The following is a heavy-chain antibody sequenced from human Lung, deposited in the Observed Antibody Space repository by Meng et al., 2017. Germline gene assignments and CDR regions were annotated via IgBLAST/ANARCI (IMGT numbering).Heavy chain of an antibody. CDR2: INHSGST. V-gene: IGHV4-34*01. J-gene: IGHJ4*02. D-gene: IGHD4-11*01. CDR1: GGSFSDYY. CDR3: ARGPTTMAHDFDY. Sequence: QVRYKQWGAGLLKPSETRSLTCVVSGGSFSDYYWSWIRQPPGKGLEWIGEINHSGSTNYNPSLESRATISVDTSQNNLSLKLSSVTAADSAVYYCARGPTTMAHDFDYWGQGTLVTVSS.